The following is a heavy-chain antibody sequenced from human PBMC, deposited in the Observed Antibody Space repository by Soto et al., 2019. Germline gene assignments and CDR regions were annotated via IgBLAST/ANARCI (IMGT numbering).Heavy chain of an antibody. CDR3: ASEALCGADCYFFEY. CDR2: ISSSGYPI. CDR1: GFSFSDYY. Sequence: GGSLRLSCAASGFSFSDYYMTWIRQAPGKGLEWLSYISSSGYPIYYADSVKGRFTVSRDNAKNSLYLQMNSLTDEDTAIYFCASEALCGADCYFFEYWGPGTLVTVSS. V-gene: IGHV3-11*04. J-gene: IGHJ4*02. D-gene: IGHD2-21*02.